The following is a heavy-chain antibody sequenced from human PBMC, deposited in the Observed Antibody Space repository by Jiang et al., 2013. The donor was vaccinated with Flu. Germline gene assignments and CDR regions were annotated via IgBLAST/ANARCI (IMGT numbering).Heavy chain of an antibody. CDR3: ARQGYYGSGLYHYFDY. V-gene: IGHV5-10-1*01. CDR1: GYSFTSYW. CDR2: IDPSDSYT. D-gene: IGHD3-10*01. J-gene: IGHJ4*02. Sequence: GAEVKKPGESLRISCKGSGYSFTSYWISWVRQMPGKGLEWTGRIDPSDSYTNYSPSFQGHVTISADKSISTAYLQWSSLKASDTAMYYCARQGYYGSGLYHYFDYWGQGTLVTVSS.